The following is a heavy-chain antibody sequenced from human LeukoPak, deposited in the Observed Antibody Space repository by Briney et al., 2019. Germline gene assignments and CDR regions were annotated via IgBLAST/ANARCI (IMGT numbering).Heavy chain of an antibody. D-gene: IGHD3-3*01. CDR2: INPSGGST. CDR1: GYTFTSYY. J-gene: IGHJ4*02. V-gene: IGHV1-46*01. CDR3: ARAATYYDFWSGYSINYYFDY. Sequence: GASVKVSCKASGYTFTSYYMHWVRQAPGQGLEWMGIINPSGGSTSYAQKFQGRVTMTRDTSTSTVYMELSSLRSGDTAVYYCARAATYYDFWSGYSINYYFDYWGQGTLVAVSS.